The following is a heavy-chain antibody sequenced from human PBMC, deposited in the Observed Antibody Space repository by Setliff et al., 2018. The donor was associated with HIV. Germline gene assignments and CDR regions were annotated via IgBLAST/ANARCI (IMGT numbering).Heavy chain of an antibody. CDR1: GGSISSGGYY. CDR3: ARAPTGGLVGYFHH. D-gene: IGHD3-10*01. CDR2: IYYSGST. V-gene: IGHV4-31*03. J-gene: IGHJ1*01. Sequence: SETLSLTCTVSGGSISSGGYYWSWIRQHPGKGLEWIGDIYYSGSTYYNASLKSRVTISVDTSKNQFSLKLSSVTAADTAVYYCARAPTGGLVGYFHHWGQGTLVTVSS.